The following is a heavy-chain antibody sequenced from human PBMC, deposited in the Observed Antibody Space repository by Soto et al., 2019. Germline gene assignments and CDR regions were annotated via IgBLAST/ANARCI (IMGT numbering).Heavy chain of an antibody. CDR3: VKPPVITASYYYYDMDV. CDR2: ISGSGIST. D-gene: IGHD4-4*01. CDR1: GFTFSNFT. V-gene: IGHV3-23*01. Sequence: GGSLRLSCAASGFTFSNFTMHWVRQAPGKGLEWVSGISGSGISTYYTDSVKGRFTISRDNSKNTVFLQMNSLRDEDTAVYYCVKPPVITASYYYYDMDVWGQGTTVTVSS. J-gene: IGHJ6*02.